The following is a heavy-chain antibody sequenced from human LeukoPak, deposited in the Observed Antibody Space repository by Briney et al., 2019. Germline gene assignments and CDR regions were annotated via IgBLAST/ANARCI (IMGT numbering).Heavy chain of an antibody. J-gene: IGHJ4*02. D-gene: IGHD4-17*01. CDR1: EFIFSSYI. CDR2: FSSRNSYQ. V-gene: IGHV3-21*01. CDR3: GRADYGYADY. Sequence: GWSLRLSCAASEFIFSSYIMNWVRPAPGKGRPWVSSFSSRNSYQYYADSVKGRFPISRDHAQNSLYLQTDSLRAEDTAVYFCGRADYGYADYWGQGTLVTVSS.